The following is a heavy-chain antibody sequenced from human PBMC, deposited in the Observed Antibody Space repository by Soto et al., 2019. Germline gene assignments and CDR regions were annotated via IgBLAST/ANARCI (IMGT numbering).Heavy chain of an antibody. J-gene: IGHJ6*03. CDR1: GYAFTSYG. V-gene: IGHV1-18*01. CDR2: ISADNGNT. D-gene: IGHD4-4*01. CDR3: ARGHYCNSRSYHYSKYF. Sequence: ASVKVSCKASGYAFTSYGISWVRQAPGQGLEWMGWISADNGNTNYAQKLQGRVTMTTDTSTSTAYMELRSLRSDDTAVYYCARGHYCNSRSYHYSKYFSSKGSSVTVSS.